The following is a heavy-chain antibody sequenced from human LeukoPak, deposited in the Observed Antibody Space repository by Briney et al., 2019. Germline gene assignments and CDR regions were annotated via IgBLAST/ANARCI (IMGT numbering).Heavy chain of an antibody. Sequence: GGSLRLSCAASGFTFSKYWMTWVRQAPGKGLEWVANIKIDGSVKYYADSVKGRFTISRDNAKNSVYLQMNSLRVEDTAVYYCARIGYSSSSLEYWGQGTLVTVSS. CDR1: GFTFSKYW. V-gene: IGHV3-7*01. CDR3: ARIGYSSSSLEY. CDR2: IKIDGSVK. D-gene: IGHD6-13*01. J-gene: IGHJ4*02.